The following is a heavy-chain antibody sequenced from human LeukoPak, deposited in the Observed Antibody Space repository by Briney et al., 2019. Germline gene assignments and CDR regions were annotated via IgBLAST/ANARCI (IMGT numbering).Heavy chain of an antibody. CDR3: ARDSGVHYFDY. Sequence: GGPLRLSCAASGFTFSTYAVHWVRQAPGKGLEWVAVISFDGGNKYYADSVKGRFTISRDNSKNTLYLQMNSLRAEDTAVYYCARDSGVHYFDYWGQGTLATVSS. CDR2: ISFDGGNK. D-gene: IGHD2-8*01. CDR1: GFTFSTYA. J-gene: IGHJ4*02. V-gene: IGHV3-30*04.